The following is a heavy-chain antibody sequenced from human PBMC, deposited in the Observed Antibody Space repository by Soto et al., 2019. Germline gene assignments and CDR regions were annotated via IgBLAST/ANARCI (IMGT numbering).Heavy chain of an antibody. D-gene: IGHD3-10*01. J-gene: IGHJ3*02. CDR2: ISAGGRSI. Sequence: EVQLVESGGGLVKPGESLRVSCAASGFSFTSYTMNWVRQTPGKGLEGVASISAGGRSIYYADSLKSRSTVSRDNAKSSLYLQMNSLRAEDTAIYYCARSTPGNPFDIWGQGTMVTVSA. V-gene: IGHV3-21*06. CDR3: ARSTPGNPFDI. CDR1: GFSFTSYT.